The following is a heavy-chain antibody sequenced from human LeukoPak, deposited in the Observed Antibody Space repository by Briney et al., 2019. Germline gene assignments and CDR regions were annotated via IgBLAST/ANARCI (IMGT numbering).Heavy chain of an antibody. CDR3: TRDFAFQQFDY. CDR2: IHQDGSTK. CDR1: GFSFSNSW. Sequence: GGSLRLSCAATGFSFSNSWMTWVRQAPGKGPEWLANIHQDGSTKNYVDAVEGRFTISRDNAKNSLYLQMNSLRAEDTAVYYCTRDFAFQQFDYRGQGTLVTVSS. D-gene: IGHD1/OR15-1a*01. J-gene: IGHJ4*02. V-gene: IGHV3-7*01.